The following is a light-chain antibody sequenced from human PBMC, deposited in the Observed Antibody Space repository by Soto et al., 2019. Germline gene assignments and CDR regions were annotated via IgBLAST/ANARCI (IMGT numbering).Light chain of an antibody. CDR1: TSDVGGYEY. J-gene: IGLJ1*01. CDR3: SSYAGGNTFV. V-gene: IGLV2-8*01. CDR2: EVN. Sequence: QSVLTQPPSASGSPGQSVTISCTGTTSDVGGYEYVSWYQQHPGKAPKVLLYEVNKRPSGVPDRLSGSKSGNMASLTVSGLQAEDEAEYYCSSYAGGNTFVFGSGTKLTVL.